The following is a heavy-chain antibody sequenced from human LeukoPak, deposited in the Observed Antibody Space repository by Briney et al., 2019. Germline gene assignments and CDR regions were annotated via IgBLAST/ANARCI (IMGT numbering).Heavy chain of an antibody. V-gene: IGHV3-7*01. J-gene: IGHJ3*02. CDR1: GFTFSSYW. D-gene: IGHD3-22*01. CDR3: ARRSGHYYDSSGYYHENAFDI. Sequence: GGSLRLSCAASGFTFSSYWMSWVRQAPGKGLEWVANIKQDGSERYYVDSEKGRFTISRDNAKNSLYLQMISLRVEDTAVYYCARRSGHYYDSSGYYHENAFDIWGQGTMVTVSS. CDR2: IKQDGSER.